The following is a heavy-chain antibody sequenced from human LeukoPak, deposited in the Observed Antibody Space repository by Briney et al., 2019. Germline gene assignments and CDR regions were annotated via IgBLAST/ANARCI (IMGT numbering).Heavy chain of an antibody. CDR1: GFTFSKHH. D-gene: IGHD6-19*01. Sequence: PGGSLRLSCVTSGFTFSKHHMTWVRLAPGKGLEWVSTINDDGRDTYYADSVKGRLTVSRDNSKDTLYLQMNSLRVEDTAVYYCGEWGSSGFYDYWGQGTLVTVSS. CDR2: INDDGRDT. CDR3: GEWGSSGFYDY. J-gene: IGHJ4*02. V-gene: IGHV3-23*01.